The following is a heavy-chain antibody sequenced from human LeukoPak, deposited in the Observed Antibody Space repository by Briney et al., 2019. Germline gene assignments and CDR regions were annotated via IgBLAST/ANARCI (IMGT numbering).Heavy chain of an antibody. Sequence: SETLSLTCTVSGGSISSYYWSWIRQPPGKGLEGMGYIYYSGSTNYNPSLKSRVTISVDTSKNQFSLKLSSVTAADTAVYYCARGGHYYDSSGYYYRWGQGTLVTVSS. CDR2: IYYSGST. CDR1: GGSISSYY. V-gene: IGHV4-59*01. CDR3: ARGGHYYDSSGYYYR. J-gene: IGHJ4*02. D-gene: IGHD3-22*01.